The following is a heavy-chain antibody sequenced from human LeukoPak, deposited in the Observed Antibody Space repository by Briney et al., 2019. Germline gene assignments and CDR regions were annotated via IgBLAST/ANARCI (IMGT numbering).Heavy chain of an antibody. CDR1: GYTFTGYY. J-gene: IGHJ5*02. D-gene: IGHD3-10*01. Sequence: ASVKVSCKASGYTFTGYYMHWVRQAPGQGLEWMGWINPNSGGTNYAQKFQGRVTMTRDTAISTAYMELSRLRSDETAVYYCARDRVGGTMVRGVIITRGNWFDPWGQGTLVTVSS. V-gene: IGHV1-2*02. CDR2: INPNSGGT. CDR3: ARDRVGGTMVRGVIITRGNWFDP.